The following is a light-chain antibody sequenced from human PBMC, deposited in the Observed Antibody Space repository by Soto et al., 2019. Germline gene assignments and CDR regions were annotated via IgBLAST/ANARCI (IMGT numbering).Light chain of an antibody. CDR2: GAS. V-gene: IGKV3-20*01. Sequence: DIVVTQSPATLSLSPGERATLSCGASQSVTSNYLAWYQQKPGQAPRLLIFGASIRVKGIPDRFIGSGSGTDFTLTISRLEPEDFAVYYCQHYVTSLTTFGQGTKVEVK. CDR3: QHYVTSLTT. CDR1: QSVTSNY. J-gene: IGKJ1*01.